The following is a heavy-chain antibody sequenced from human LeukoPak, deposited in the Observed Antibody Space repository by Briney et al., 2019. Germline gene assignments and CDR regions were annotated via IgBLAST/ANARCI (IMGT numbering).Heavy chain of an antibody. V-gene: IGHV4-59*01. D-gene: IGHD5-18*01. J-gene: IGHJ6*03. Sequence: SETLSLTCTVSGGSISSYYWSWIRQPPGKGLEWIGYIYYSGSTNYNPSLKSRVTISVDTSKNQFSLKLSSVTAADTAVYYCARTTEGGYTYDYFYYYYMDVWGRGTTVTISS. CDR3: ARTTEGGYTYDYFYYYYMDV. CDR1: GGSISSYY. CDR2: IYYSGST.